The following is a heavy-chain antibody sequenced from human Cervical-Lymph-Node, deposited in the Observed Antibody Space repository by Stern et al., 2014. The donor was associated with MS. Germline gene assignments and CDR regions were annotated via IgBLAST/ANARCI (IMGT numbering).Heavy chain of an antibody. CDR3: AREAGYSFSYYGLDV. CDR1: GGILRRHA. CDR2: IIAIFGTT. V-gene: IGHV1-69*01. Sequence: VHLVESGPEMKKPGSSVKVSCKASGGILRRHAISWVRQAPGQGLEWMGGIIAIFGTTNYAQQVQGRVSITADESTNTVYMELSSLRHEDTALYYCAREAGYSFSYYGLDVWGQGTSVTVSS. D-gene: IGHD5-18*01. J-gene: IGHJ6*02.